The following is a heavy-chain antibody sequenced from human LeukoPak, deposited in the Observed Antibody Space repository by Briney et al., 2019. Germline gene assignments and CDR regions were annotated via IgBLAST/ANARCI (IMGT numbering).Heavy chain of an antibody. V-gene: IGHV4-4*02. Sequence: SETLSLTCAVSGGSISSSNWWSWVRQPPGKGLEWIGEINHSGSTNYNPSLKSRVTILVDTSKNQFSLKLSSVTAADTAVYYCARGDYSNSYYFDYWGQGTLVTVSS. CDR1: GGSISSSNW. J-gene: IGHJ4*02. CDR3: ARGDYSNSYYFDY. D-gene: IGHD4-11*01. CDR2: INHSGST.